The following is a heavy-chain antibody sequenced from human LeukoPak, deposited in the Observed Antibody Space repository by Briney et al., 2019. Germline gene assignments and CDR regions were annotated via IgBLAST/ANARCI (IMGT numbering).Heavy chain of an antibody. V-gene: IGHV4-39*07. CDR2: IYYSGST. J-gene: IGHJ5*02. D-gene: IGHD3-22*01. CDR3: ARTYYYDSSGEPFDP. Sequence: SETLSLTCTVSGGSISSSSYYWGWIRQPPGKGLEWIGSIYYSGSTNYNPSLKSRVTISVDTSKNQFSLKLSSVTAADTAVYYCARTYYYDSSGEPFDPWGQGTLVTVSS. CDR1: GGSISSSSYY.